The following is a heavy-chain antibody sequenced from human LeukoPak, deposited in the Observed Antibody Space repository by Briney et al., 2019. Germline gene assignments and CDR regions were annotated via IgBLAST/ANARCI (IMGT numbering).Heavy chain of an antibody. CDR1: GGSFSGYY. D-gene: IGHD2-2*01. Sequence: SETLSLTCAVYGGSFSGYYWSWIRQPPGKGLEWIGEINHSGSINYNPSLKSRVTISVDTSKNQFSLKLSSVTAADTAVYYCARGPGYCSSTSCLIYWFDPWGQGTLVTVSS. J-gene: IGHJ5*02. CDR2: INHSGSI. V-gene: IGHV4-34*01. CDR3: ARGPGYCSSTSCLIYWFDP.